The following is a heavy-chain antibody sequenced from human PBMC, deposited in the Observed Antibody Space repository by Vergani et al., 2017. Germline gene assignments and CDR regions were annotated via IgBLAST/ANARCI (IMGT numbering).Heavy chain of an antibody. V-gene: IGHV3-33*01. CDR1: GFAFRTYG. J-gene: IGHJ4*02. D-gene: IGHD3-22*01. CDR3: ARSRYDSSGFSTIFRY. CDR2: IWYDGSNT. Sequence: QVQLVESGGGVVQPGRSLRLSCVASGFAFRTYGMHWVRQAPGKGLEWVAIIWYDGSNTYYADSVKGRFTVSRDNSRNTLFLQMNSPRVEDTAVYYCARSRYDSSGFSTIFRYWGQGTRVTVS.